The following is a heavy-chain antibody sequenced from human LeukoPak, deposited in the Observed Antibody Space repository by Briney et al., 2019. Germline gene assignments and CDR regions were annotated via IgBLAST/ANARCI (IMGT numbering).Heavy chain of an antibody. Sequence: GGSLRLSCAASGFTFSSYSMNWVRQAPGKGLEWVSSISSSSSYIYYADSVKGRFTISRDNAKNSLYLQMNSLRAEDTAVYYCARVPSYSSGWFATDTFDYWGQGTLVTVSS. CDR3: ARVPSYSSGWFATDTFDY. V-gene: IGHV3-21*01. CDR1: GFTFSSYS. D-gene: IGHD6-19*01. CDR2: ISSSSSYI. J-gene: IGHJ4*02.